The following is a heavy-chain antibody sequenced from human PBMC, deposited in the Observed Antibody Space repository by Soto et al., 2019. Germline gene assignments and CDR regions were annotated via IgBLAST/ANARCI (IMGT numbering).Heavy chain of an antibody. D-gene: IGHD3-9*01. CDR1: GGSIGSSSYY. Sequence: SETLSLTCTVSGGSIGSSSYYWGWIRQPPGKGLEWIGSIYYSGSTYYNPSLKSRVTISVGTSKNQFSLKLSSVTAADTAVYYCARLELRYFEIFDYWGQGTLVTVSS. CDR2: IYYSGST. CDR3: ARLELRYFEIFDY. V-gene: IGHV4-39*01. J-gene: IGHJ4*02.